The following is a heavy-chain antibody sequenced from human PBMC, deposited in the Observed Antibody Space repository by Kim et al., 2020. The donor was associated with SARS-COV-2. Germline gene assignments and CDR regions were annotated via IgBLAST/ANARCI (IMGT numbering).Heavy chain of an antibody. CDR1: GFTFSSYA. Sequence: GGSLRLSCAASGFTFSSYAMSWVRQAPGKGLEWVSAISGSGGSTYYADSVKGRFTISRDNSKNTLYLQMNSLRAEDTAVYYCAKDRGYCSGGSCLPRWGAFDIWGQGTMVTVSS. V-gene: IGHV3-23*01. CDR2: ISGSGGST. D-gene: IGHD2-15*01. J-gene: IGHJ3*02. CDR3: AKDRGYCSGGSCLPRWGAFDI.